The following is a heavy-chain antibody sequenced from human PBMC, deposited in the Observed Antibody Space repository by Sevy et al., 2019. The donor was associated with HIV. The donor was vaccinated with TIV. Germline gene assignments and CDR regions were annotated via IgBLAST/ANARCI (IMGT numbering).Heavy chain of an antibody. V-gene: IGHV3-23*01. D-gene: IGHD3-22*01. Sequence: GGSLRLSCAASGFTFSSYAMSWVRQAPGKGLEWVSAISGSGGSTYYADSVKGRFTISRDNSKNTLYLQMNSLRAEDTAVYYCAKLEAAADSSGYYSTIYYFDYRGQGTLVTVSS. J-gene: IGHJ4*02. CDR2: ISGSGGST. CDR1: GFTFSSYA. CDR3: AKLEAAADSSGYYSTIYYFDY.